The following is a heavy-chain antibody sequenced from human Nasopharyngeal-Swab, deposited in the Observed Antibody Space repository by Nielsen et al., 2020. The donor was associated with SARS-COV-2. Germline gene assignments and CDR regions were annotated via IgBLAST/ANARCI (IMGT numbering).Heavy chain of an antibody. CDR2: IYSGGST. CDR3: ARAYYDFWSGPGYYYYYMDV. J-gene: IGHJ6*03. D-gene: IGHD3-3*01. Sequence: VSQAPGKGLEWVSVIYSGGSTYYADSVKGRFTISRDNSKNTLYLQMNSLRAEDTAVYYCARAYYDFWSGPGYYYYYMDVWGKGTTVTVSS. V-gene: IGHV3-53*01.